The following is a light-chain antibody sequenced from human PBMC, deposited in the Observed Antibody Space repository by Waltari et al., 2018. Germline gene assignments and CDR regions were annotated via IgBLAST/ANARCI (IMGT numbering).Light chain of an antibody. CDR1: QSIGSN. Sequence: EIVLTQSPDFQSVTPKEKVTIPCRANQSIGSNLHWYQQKPNQPPKLLIKYASQSNSGVPSTFSGSGSGTDFTLTINSLEAEDAATYYCHQSSRLPITFGQGTRLEIK. J-gene: IGKJ5*01. CDR3: HQSSRLPIT. V-gene: IGKV6-21*02. CDR2: YAS.